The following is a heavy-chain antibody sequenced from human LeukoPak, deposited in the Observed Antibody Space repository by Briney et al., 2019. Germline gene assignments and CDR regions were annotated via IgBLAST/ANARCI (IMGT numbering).Heavy chain of an antibody. V-gene: IGHV4-31*03. Sequence: PSQTLSLTCTVSGGSISGGGYYWRWIRQHPGKGLEWIGYIYYSGSTYYNPSLKSRVTISVDTSKNQFSLKLSSVTAADTAVYYCASQVGATSRGDAFDIWGQGTMVTVSS. CDR2: IYYSGST. CDR1: GGSISGGGYY. CDR3: ASQVGATSRGDAFDI. D-gene: IGHD1-26*01. J-gene: IGHJ3*02.